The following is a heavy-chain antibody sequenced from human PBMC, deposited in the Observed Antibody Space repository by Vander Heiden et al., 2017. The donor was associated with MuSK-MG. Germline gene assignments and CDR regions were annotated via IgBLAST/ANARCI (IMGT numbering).Heavy chain of an antibody. D-gene: IGHD2-15*01. V-gene: IGHV3-23*01. CDR3: ARGCWCSGGSCYSGCAFDI. CDR2: ITTTGGSA. Sequence: EVQLLESGGGLVQPGGSLRLPCAASGFTFRSYAMSWVRQAPGKGLEWVSLITTTGGSANYADSVRGRLTVSRDNSKSTLYLQMNSLRDEDTALYYCARGCWCSGGSCYSGCAFDIWGQGTMVTVSS. J-gene: IGHJ3*02. CDR1: GFTFRSYA.